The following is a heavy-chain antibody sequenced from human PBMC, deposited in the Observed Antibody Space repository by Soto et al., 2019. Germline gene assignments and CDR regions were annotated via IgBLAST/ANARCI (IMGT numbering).Heavy chain of an antibody. D-gene: IGHD3-22*01. CDR2: FDPEDGET. V-gene: IGHV1-24*01. Sequence: GASVKVSCKVSRYTLTELSMHWVRQAPGKGLERMGGFDPEDGETIYAQKFQGRVTMTEDTSTDTAYMELSSLRSEDTAVYYCATDPREYYYDSSRTKYFQHWGQGTLVTVSS. CDR3: ATDPREYYYDSSRTKYFQH. CDR1: RYTLTELS. J-gene: IGHJ1*01.